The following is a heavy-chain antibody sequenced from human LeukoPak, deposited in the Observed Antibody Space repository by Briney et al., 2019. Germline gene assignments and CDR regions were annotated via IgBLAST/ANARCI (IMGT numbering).Heavy chain of an antibody. D-gene: IGHD6-6*01. J-gene: IGHJ4*02. Sequence: GESLKISCKGSGYSFTSYWIGWVRQMPGKGLGWMGIIYPGDSDTRYSPSFQGQVAISADKSISTAYLQWSSLKASDTAMYYCARLQYSSSSGFDYWGQGTLVTVSS. CDR1: GYSFTSYW. CDR3: ARLQYSSSSGFDY. V-gene: IGHV5-51*01. CDR2: IYPGDSDT.